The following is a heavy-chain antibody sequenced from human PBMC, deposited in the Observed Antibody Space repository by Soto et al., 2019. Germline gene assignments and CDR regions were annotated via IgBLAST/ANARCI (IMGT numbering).Heavy chain of an antibody. CDR1: GGSFSGYY. CDR2: INHSGST. D-gene: IGHD3-22*01. CDR3: ARGLDSITMIVVRRGRGHNWFDP. V-gene: IGHV4-34*01. J-gene: IGHJ5*02. Sequence: ETLSLTCTVYGGSFSGYYWSWIRQPPVKGLEWIGEINHSGSTNYNPSLKSRVTISVDTSKNQFSLKLSSVTAADTAVYYFARGLDSITMIVVRRGRGHNWFDPWGQGTLVTVSS.